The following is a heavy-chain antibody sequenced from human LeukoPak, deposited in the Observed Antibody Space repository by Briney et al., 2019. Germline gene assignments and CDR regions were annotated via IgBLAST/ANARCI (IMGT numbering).Heavy chain of an antibody. V-gene: IGHV4-39*07. Sequence: SETLSLTCTVSGGSISSSSYYWGWIRQPPGKGLEWIGSIYYSGSTYYNPSLKSRVTISVDTSKNQFSLKLSSVTAADTAVYYCARAIAAWEFDYWGQGTLVTVSS. CDR3: ARAIAAWEFDY. J-gene: IGHJ4*02. CDR1: GGSISSSSYY. CDR2: IYYSGST. D-gene: IGHD6-6*01.